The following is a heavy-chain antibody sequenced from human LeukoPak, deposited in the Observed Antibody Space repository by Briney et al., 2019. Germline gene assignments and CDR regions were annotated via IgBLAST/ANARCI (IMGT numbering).Heavy chain of an antibody. Sequence: TGGSLRLSCAASGFTFSSCAMSWVRQAPGKGLEWVSAISGSGGSTYYADSVKGRFTISRDNSKNTLCLQMNSLRAEDTAVYYCAKHKPIVVVPAATHNDYWGQGTLVTVSS. J-gene: IGHJ4*02. CDR2: ISGSGGST. CDR1: GFTFSSCA. CDR3: AKHKPIVVVPAATHNDY. D-gene: IGHD2-2*01. V-gene: IGHV3-23*01.